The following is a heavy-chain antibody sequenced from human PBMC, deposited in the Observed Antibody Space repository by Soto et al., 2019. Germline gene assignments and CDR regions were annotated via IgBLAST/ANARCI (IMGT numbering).Heavy chain of an antibody. J-gene: IGHJ4*02. Sequence: GGSLRLSCAASGFTFSSYAMSWVRQAPGKGLEWISSITASGEATYYADSVKGRFTISRDISKSTLHLQMNSLRAEDTAVYYCAKALSASSYSSFHYWGQGTLVTVSS. D-gene: IGHD2-2*01. CDR1: GFTFSSYA. V-gene: IGHV3-23*01. CDR3: AKALSASSYSSFHY. CDR2: ITASGEAT.